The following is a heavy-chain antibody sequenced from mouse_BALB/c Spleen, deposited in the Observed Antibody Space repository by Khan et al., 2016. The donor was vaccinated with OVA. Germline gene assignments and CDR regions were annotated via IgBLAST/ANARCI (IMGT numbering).Heavy chain of an antibody. V-gene: IGHV1-20*02. D-gene: IGHD1-1*01. CDR2: INPHIGET. CDR1: GYSFTGYF. CDR3: ARSYGSDFDY. Sequence: VQLQQSGPELVKPGASVKISCKASGYSFTGYFMNWVMQSHGKSLEWIGRINPHIGETFYNPKFKGKATLTAEESSSTALMELRSLASEDSAVFYCARSYGSDFDYGGQGTTRTVSS. J-gene: IGHJ2*01.